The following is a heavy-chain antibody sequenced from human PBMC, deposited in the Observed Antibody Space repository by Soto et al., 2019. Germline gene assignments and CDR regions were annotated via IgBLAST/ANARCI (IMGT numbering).Heavy chain of an antibody. Sequence: GESLKISCAASGFTFSSYWMHWVRQAPGKGLVWVSQIKNDGITTRYADSVEGRFTISRDNAKNTLYLQMNSLRAEDTGVYYCTRDLVEDYGDSGPPYPCFRHWGQGTLVTVSS. CDR1: GFTFSSYW. CDR2: IKNDGITT. V-gene: IGHV3-74*01. D-gene: IGHD4-17*01. CDR3: TRDLVEDYGDSGPPYPCFRH. J-gene: IGHJ1*01.